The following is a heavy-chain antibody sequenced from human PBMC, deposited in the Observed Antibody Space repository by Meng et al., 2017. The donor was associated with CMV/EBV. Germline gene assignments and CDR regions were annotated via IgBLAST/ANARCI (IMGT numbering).Heavy chain of an antibody. V-gene: IGHV3-21*01. CDR3: ARDGGYDSSGNRMGTFDY. J-gene: IGHJ4*02. CDR2: ISSSSSYI. D-gene: IGHD3-22*01. CDR1: GFTFSSYW. Sequence: GESLKISCAASGFTFSSYWMNWVRQAPGKGLEWVSSISSSSSYIYYADSVKGRFTISRDNAKNSLYLQMNSLRAEDTAVYYCARDGGYDSSGNRMGTFDYWGQGTLVTVSS.